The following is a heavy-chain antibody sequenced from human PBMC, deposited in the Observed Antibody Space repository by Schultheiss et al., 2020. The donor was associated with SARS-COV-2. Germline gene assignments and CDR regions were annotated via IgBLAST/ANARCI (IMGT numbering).Heavy chain of an antibody. J-gene: IGHJ4*02. CDR1: GFTFSTYW. CDR2: ISYDGGST. V-gene: IGHV3-74*01. CDR3: ARSNSGPIDY. D-gene: IGHD2/OR15-2a*01. Sequence: GGSLRLSCAASGFTFSTYWMHWVRQAPGKGLVWVSHISYDGGSTSYADSVKGRFTISRDNSKNTLYLQLNSLRAEDTAMYYCARSNSGPIDYWGQGTLVTVSS.